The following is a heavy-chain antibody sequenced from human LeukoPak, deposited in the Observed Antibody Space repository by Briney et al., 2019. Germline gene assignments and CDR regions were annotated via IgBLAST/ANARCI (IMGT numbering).Heavy chain of an antibody. CDR3: AKSGVWGDNFDY. D-gene: IGHD3-16*01. V-gene: IGHV3-23*01. Sequence: PSETLSLTCAVSGGSISSSNWWSWVRQPPGQGLEWVSAISGSGGSTYYADSVKGRFTISRDNSKNTLYLQMNSLRAEDTAVYYCAKSGVWGDNFDYWGQGTLVTVSS. J-gene: IGHJ4*02. CDR1: GGSISSSN. CDR2: ISGSGGST.